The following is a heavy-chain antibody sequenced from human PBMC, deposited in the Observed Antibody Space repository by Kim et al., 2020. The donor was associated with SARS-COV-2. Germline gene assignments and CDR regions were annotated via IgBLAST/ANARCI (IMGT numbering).Heavy chain of an antibody. Sequence: DKYYSTSLKTRLTISKDTSKNQVVLTMTNMDPVDTATYYCARTRIAAAVAFDYWGQGTLVTVSS. D-gene: IGHD6-13*01. CDR2: DK. J-gene: IGHJ4*02. V-gene: IGHV2-70*01. CDR3: ARTRIAAAVAFDY.